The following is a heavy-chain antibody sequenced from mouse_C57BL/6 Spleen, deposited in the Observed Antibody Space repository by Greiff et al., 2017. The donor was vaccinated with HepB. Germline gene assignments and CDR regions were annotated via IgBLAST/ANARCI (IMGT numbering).Heavy chain of an antibody. Sequence: VQLQQPGAELVMPGASVKLSCKASGYTFTSYWMHWVKQRPGQGLEWIGEIDPSDSYTNYNQKFKGKSTLTVDKSSSTAYMQLSSLTSEDSAVYYCAKGYGSRGWYFDVWGTGTTVTVSS. V-gene: IGHV1-69*01. J-gene: IGHJ1*03. CDR3: AKGYGSRGWYFDV. D-gene: IGHD1-1*01. CDR2: IDPSDSYT. CDR1: GYTFTSYW.